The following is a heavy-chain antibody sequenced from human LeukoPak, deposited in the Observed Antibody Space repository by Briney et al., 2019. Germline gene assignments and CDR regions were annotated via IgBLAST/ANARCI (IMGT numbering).Heavy chain of an antibody. CDR2: IKQDGSEK. CDR3: ARGSGWLIDC. D-gene: IGHD6-19*01. V-gene: IGHV3-7*01. J-gene: IGHJ4*02. Sequence: GGSLRPSCAASRFTFSSYWMSWVRQAPGKGLEWVAFIKQDGSEKYYVDSVKGRFTISRDNAENSLFLQMNSLRAEDTAIYYCARGSGWLIDCWGQGTLVTVSS. CDR1: RFTFSSYW.